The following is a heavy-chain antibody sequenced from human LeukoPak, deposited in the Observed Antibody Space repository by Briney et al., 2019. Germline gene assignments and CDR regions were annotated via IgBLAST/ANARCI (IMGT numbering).Heavy chain of an antibody. CDR2: IIPIFGTA. Sequence: SSVKVSCKASGGTFSSYAISWVRQAPGQGLEWMGGIIPIFGTANYAQKFQGRVTSTADESTSTAYMELSSLRSEDTAVYYCASFGEDIVVVPAAITSGYYMDVWGKGTTVTVSS. V-gene: IGHV1-69*13. CDR3: ASFGEDIVVVPAAITSGYYMDV. D-gene: IGHD2-2*02. CDR1: GGTFSSYA. J-gene: IGHJ6*03.